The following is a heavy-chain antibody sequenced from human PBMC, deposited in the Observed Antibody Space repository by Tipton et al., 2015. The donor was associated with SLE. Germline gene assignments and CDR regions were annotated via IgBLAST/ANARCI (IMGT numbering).Heavy chain of an antibody. Sequence: GLVKPSQTLSLTCAISGDSVSSNSAAWNWIRQSPSRGLEWLGRTYYRSKWYNDYAVSVKSRITINPDTSKNQFSLQLNSVTPEDTAVYYCARDTLIVVVPHGVYYYYGMDVWGQGTTVTVSS. D-gene: IGHD2-2*01. V-gene: IGHV6-1*01. J-gene: IGHJ6*02. CDR2: TYYRSKWYN. CDR1: GDSVSSNSAA. CDR3: ARDTLIVVVPHGVYYYYGMDV.